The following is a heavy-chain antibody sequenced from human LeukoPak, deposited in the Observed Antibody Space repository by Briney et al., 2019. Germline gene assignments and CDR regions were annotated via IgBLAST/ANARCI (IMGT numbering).Heavy chain of an antibody. D-gene: IGHD6-19*01. J-gene: IGHJ4*02. V-gene: IGHV3-48*01. CDR3: ARETTSEYSSGRFDY. CDR1: GFTFSSYS. CDR2: ISSSSSTI. Sequence: GGSLRLSCAASGFTFSSYSMNWVRQAPGKGLEWVSYISSSSSTIYYADSVKGRFTISRDNAKNSLYLQMNSLRAEDTAVHYCARETTSEYSSGRFDYWGQGTLVTVSS.